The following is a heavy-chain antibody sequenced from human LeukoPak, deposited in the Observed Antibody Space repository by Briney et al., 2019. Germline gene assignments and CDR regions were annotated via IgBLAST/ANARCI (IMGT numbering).Heavy chain of an antibody. J-gene: IGHJ4*02. CDR2: IYYSGST. Sequence: SETLSLTCTVSGGSISSGGYYRSWIRQHPGKGLEWIGYIYYSGSTYYNPSLKSRVTISVDTSKNQFSLKLSSVTAADTAVYYCAGEYSSSGSFDYWGQGTLVTVSS. CDR1: GGSISSGGYY. V-gene: IGHV4-31*03. CDR3: AGEYSSSGSFDY. D-gene: IGHD6-6*01.